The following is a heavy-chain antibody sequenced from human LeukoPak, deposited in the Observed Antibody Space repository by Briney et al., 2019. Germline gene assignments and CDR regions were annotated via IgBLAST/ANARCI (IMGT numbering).Heavy chain of an antibody. CDR2: ITPNSGGT. Sequence: GASVKVSCKASGYTFTDYYIHWVRQAPGQGLEWMGWITPNSGGTNYAQKFQGRVTMTRDTSISTAYMELSRLRPNDTAVYYCAGGRMSTILFDSWGQGTLVTVSS. CDR1: GYTFTDYY. V-gene: IGHV1-2*02. J-gene: IGHJ4*02. CDR3: AGGRMSTILFDS. D-gene: IGHD5-24*01.